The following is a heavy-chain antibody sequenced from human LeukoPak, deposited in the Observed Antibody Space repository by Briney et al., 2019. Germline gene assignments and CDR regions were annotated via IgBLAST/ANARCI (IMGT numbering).Heavy chain of an antibody. CDR2: ISSNGVTT. D-gene: IGHD2-2*02. Sequence: GGTLRLSCSASGFTLSTYAMHWVRQAPGEGLEYVSAISSNGVTTYYADSVKGRFTISRGNSKNILYLQMSSLRPEDTAVYYCVCIPHLNGWGQGSLVTVSS. CDR1: GFTLSTYA. J-gene: IGHJ4*02. CDR3: VCIPHLNG. V-gene: IGHV3-64D*06.